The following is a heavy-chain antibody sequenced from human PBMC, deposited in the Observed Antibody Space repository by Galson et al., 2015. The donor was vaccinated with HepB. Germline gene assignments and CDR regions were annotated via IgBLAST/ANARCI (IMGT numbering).Heavy chain of an antibody. CDR2: ISYDGTSQ. J-gene: IGHJ4*02. V-gene: IGHV3-30*18. D-gene: IGHD2-21*01. Sequence: SLRLSCAASGFTFSKSVMTWVRQAPGKGLEWVTIISYDGTSQYYADSVRGRFTISRDNFKNTLYLQMNSLRAEDTAVYFCAKDLYRTRYSVVFRGASDLSLDYWGQGTLVTVSS. CDR3: AKDLYRTRYSVVFRGASDLSLDY. CDR1: GFTFSKSV.